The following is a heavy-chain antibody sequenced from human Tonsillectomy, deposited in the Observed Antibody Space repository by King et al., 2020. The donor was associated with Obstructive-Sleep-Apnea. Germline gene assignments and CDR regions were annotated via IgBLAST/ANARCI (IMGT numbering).Heavy chain of an antibody. D-gene: IGHD5-12*01. V-gene: IGHV3-33*01. CDR3: AGSGGYSGYDWYYFDY. CDR2: IWDDGSNK. J-gene: IGHJ4*02. Sequence: VQLVESGGGVVQPGRSLRLSCAASGFTFSSYGMHWVRQAPGKGLEWVAVIWDDGSNKYYADSVKGRFNISRDNSKNTLYLQMNSLRAEDTAVYYCAGSGGYSGYDWYYFDYWGQGTLVTVSS. CDR1: GFTFSSYG.